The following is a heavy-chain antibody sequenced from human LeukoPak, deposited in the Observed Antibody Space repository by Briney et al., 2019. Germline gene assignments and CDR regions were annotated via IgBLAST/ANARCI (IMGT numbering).Heavy chain of an antibody. V-gene: IGHV3-23*01. CDR3: ARDKLWFGEAKGEGFDY. D-gene: IGHD3-10*01. Sequence: GGSLRLSCAASGFTFSSYAMSWVRQAPGKGLEWVSAISGSGGSTYYADSVKGRFTISRDNSKNTLYLQMNSLRAEDTAVYYCARDKLWFGEAKGEGFDYWGQGTLVTVSS. CDR1: GFTFSSYA. CDR2: ISGSGGST. J-gene: IGHJ4*02.